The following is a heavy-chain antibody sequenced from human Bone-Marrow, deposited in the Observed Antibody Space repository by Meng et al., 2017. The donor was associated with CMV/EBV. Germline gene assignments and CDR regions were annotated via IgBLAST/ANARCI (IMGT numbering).Heavy chain of an antibody. CDR3: ARASLAAADY. D-gene: IGHD6-13*01. J-gene: IGHJ4*02. CDR2: IYYSGST. Sequence: QLQLQEPGPGLGKPSGTLSLTCTVSGGSISSSSYYWGWIRQPPGKGLEWIGSIYYSGSTYYNPSLKSRVTISVDTSKNQFSLKLSSVTAADTAVYYCARASLAAADYWGQGTLVTVSS. V-gene: IGHV4-39*07. CDR1: GGSISSSSYY.